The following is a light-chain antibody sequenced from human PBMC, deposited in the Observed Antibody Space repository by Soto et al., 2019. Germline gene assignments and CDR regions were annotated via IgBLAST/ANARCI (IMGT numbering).Light chain of an antibody. V-gene: IGKV3D-20*02. J-gene: IGKJ4*01. Sequence: EIVLTQFPGTLSLSSGERATLSCRAIQSVTSSSLAWYQQKVGRAPRVLIYGASNRATGIPDRFSGSGSGTDFTLTITGLEPEDFAVYYCQQRSNWPPLTFGGGTKVDIK. CDR2: GAS. CDR3: QQRSNWPPLT. CDR1: QSVTSSS.